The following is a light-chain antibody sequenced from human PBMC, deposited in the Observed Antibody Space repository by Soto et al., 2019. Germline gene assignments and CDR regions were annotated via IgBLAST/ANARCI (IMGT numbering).Light chain of an antibody. CDR2: GAT. CDR1: ESVSSSY. CDR3: QQYGSSPFT. J-gene: IGKJ3*01. V-gene: IGKV3-20*01. Sequence: EIVLTQSPGTLSLSPGESATLSCGASESVSSSYLAWYQQKPGQAPRLLIYGATTRLRGVPDRFSGSGSGTDFILTISRLEPEDFAVYYCQQYGSSPFTFVPWTKVDI.